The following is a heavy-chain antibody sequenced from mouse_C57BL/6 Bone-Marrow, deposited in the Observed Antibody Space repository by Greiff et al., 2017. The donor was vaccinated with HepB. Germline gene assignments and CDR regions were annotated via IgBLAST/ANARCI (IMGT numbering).Heavy chain of an antibody. V-gene: IGHV1-80*01. CDR1: GYTFSTYW. CDR3: ARGAY. CDR2: IYPGDGDT. J-gene: IGHJ3*01. Sequence: SGGDLVKPGASVKISCKTSGYTFSTYWMNWVKQRPGKGLEWIGQIYPGDGDTNYNGKFKGKATLTADKSSSTAYMQLSSLTSEDSAVYFCARGAYWGQGTLVTVSA.